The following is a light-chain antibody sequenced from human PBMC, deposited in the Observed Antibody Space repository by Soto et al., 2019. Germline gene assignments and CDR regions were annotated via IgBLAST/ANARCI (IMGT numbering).Light chain of an antibody. J-gene: IGKJ1*01. CDR2: GAS. CDR1: QTVTRN. CDR3: QQYNIWPPAT. V-gene: IGKV3-15*01. Sequence: EIVMTQSPASLSVSPGERATLTCRASQTVTRNLAWYQQKPGQAPRLLIYGASTRATGIPARFSGSGSGTEFTLTISSLQSEDSAVYYCQQYNIWPPATFGQGTKVEIK.